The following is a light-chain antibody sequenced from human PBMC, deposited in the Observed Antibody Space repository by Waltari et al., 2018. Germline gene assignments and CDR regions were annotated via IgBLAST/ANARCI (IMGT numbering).Light chain of an antibody. CDR2: DAS. CDR3: QQYNSYPLT. J-gene: IGKJ4*01. V-gene: IGKV1-5*01. Sequence: DIQMTQSPSTLSASVGDRVTSTFRASQSISNWLAWYQQKPGKAPNLLIYDASSLESGVPSRFSGSGSGTEFTLTISSLQPDDFATYYCQQYNSYPLTFGGGTKVEIK. CDR1: QSISNW.